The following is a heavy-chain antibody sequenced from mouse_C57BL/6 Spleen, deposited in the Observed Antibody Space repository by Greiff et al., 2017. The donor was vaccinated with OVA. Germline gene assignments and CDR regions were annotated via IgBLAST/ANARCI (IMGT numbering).Heavy chain of an antibody. D-gene: IGHD5-2*01. V-gene: IGHV5-9*01. J-gene: IGHJ4*01. CDR1: GFTFSSYT. Sequence: EVQLVESGGGLVKPGGSLKLSCAASGFTFSSYTMSWVRQTPEKRLEWVATISGGGGNTYYPDSVKGRFTISRDNAKNTLYLQRSRLRAEDTALYYCARHEYPPIMDYWGQGTSVTVSS. CDR2: ISGGGGNT. CDR3: ARHEYPPIMDY.